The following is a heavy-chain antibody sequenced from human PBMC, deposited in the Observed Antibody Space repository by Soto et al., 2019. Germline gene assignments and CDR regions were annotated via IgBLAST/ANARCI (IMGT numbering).Heavy chain of an antibody. CDR1: GFTFSSYG. V-gene: IGHV3-30*18. CDR3: AKLCSSGHPFDY. Sequence: QVQLVESGGGVVQPGRSLRLSCAASGFTFSSYGMHWVRQAPGKGLEWVAVISYDGSNKYYADSVKGRFTISRDNSKNTPYLQMNSLRAEDTAVYYCAKLCSSGHPFDYWCQGTLVTVSS. J-gene: IGHJ4*02. D-gene: IGHD6-19*01. CDR2: ISYDGSNK.